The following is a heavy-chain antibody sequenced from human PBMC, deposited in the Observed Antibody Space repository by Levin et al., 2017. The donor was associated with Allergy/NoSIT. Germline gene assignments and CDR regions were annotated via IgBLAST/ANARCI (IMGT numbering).Heavy chain of an antibody. CDR3: GKDPNGDYVGGFTM. J-gene: IGHJ3*02. Sequence: GESLKISCTTSGFTFRNYAMSWVRQAPGKGLQWVSGISASGAKTYYADSVKGRFTISRDTFMNTIYLEMNNLRADDTALYYCGKDPNGDYVGGFTMCGPGTMVTVSS. V-gene: IGHV3-23*01. CDR2: ISASGAKT. CDR1: GFTFRNYA. D-gene: IGHD4-17*01.